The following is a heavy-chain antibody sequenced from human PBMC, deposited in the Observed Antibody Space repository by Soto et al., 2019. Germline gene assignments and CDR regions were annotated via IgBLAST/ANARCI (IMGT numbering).Heavy chain of an antibody. V-gene: IGHV5-51*01. CDR2: IYPGDSDT. CDR3: ARQGLICSGDTRYPQFFQY. Sequence: EVQLVQSGAEVKKPGESLRISCKGSGYTFTSYWIGWVRQMPGKGLEWMGIIYPGDSDTRYSPSFQGQVTISADKSINTAYLQWGSLKASDTAIYYCARQGLICSGDTRYPQFFQYWGQGTPVTVSS. J-gene: IGHJ1*01. CDR1: GYTFTSYW. D-gene: IGHD2-15*01.